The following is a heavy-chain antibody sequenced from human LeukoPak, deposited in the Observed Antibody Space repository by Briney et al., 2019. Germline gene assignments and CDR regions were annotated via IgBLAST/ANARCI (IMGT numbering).Heavy chain of an antibody. V-gene: IGHV3-30*04. Sequence: GGSLRLSCAASGLTFSSYAMHWVRQAPGKGLEWVAVISHDESNRYYADSVKGRFTISRDNSKNTLYLQMNSLRDEDTAIYYCARDSWGFDYWGQGTLVTVSS. J-gene: IGHJ4*02. CDR3: ARDSWGFDY. CDR1: GLTFSSYA. D-gene: IGHD7-27*01. CDR2: ISHDESNR.